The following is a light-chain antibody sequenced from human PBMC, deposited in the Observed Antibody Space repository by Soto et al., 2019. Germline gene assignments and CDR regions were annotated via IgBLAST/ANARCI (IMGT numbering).Light chain of an antibody. Sequence: SYELTQPPSVSVAPGQTARITCGGTNIGDKSVQWYQQKAGQAPVLVVYDDNDRPSGIPERFSGSNSGNTATLTISRVEAGDEADYYCQVWDGSRDPWVFGGGTKVTVL. CDR3: QVWDGSRDPWV. CDR2: DDN. V-gene: IGLV3-21*02. J-gene: IGLJ3*02. CDR1: NIGDKS.